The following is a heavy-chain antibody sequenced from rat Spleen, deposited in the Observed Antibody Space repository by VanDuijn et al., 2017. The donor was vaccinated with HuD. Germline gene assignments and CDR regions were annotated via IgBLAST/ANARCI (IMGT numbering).Heavy chain of an antibody. CDR2: MWSGGGT. Sequence: QVQLKESGPGLVQPSQTLSLTCTVSGFSLTDYSVNWVRQPPGKGLEWIGAMWSGGGTDYNSALKSRLSISRDTSKSQVLLKMNSLQTEDTAMYFCFSNGANWVDYVMDAWGQGASVTVSS. D-gene: IGHD5-1*01. V-gene: IGHV2-15*01. CDR1: GFSLTDYS. CDR3: FSNGANWVDYVMDA. J-gene: IGHJ4*01.